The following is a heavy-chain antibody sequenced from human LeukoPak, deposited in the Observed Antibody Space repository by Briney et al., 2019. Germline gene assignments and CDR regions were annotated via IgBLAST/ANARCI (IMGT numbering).Heavy chain of an antibody. CDR2: IIPGNDNT. J-gene: IGHJ4*02. CDR1: GYTFTEYA. D-gene: IGHD6-19*01. CDR3: ARDNHRGSGWYQGFDY. V-gene: IGHV1-3*01. Sequence: ASVKVSCKASGYTFTEYAIHWVRQAPGQRLEWMGWIIPGNDNTKYSQKLQGRVTMTTDTSTSTAYMELRSLRSDDTAVYYCARDNHRGSGWYQGFDYWGQGTLVTVSS.